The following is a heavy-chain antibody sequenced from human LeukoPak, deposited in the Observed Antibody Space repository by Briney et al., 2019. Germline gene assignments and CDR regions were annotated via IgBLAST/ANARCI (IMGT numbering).Heavy chain of an antibody. Sequence: SQTLSLTCAISGDSVSSNSAAWNWIRQSPSRGLEWLGRTYYRSKWYNTYAVSVKSRITINPDTSKNQFSLQLNSVTPEDTAVYYCARVYSSSSSAPMPFDYWGQGTLVTVSS. D-gene: IGHD6-6*01. CDR1: GDSVSSNSAA. V-gene: IGHV6-1*01. CDR2: TYYRSKWYN. J-gene: IGHJ4*02. CDR3: ARVYSSSSSAPMPFDY.